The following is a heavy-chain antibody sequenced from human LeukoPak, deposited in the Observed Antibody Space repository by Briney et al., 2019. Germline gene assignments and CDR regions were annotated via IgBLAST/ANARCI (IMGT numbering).Heavy chain of an antibody. CDR3: ARDHLRLGLSLYYYYGMDV. Sequence: SETLSLTCTVSGGSISSGDYYWSWIRQPPGKGLVWIGYIYYSGSTYYNPSLKSRVTISVDTSKNQFSLKLSSVTAADTAVYYCARDHLRLGLSLYYYYGMDVWGKGTTVTVSS. CDR2: IYYSGST. CDR1: GGSISSGDYY. V-gene: IGHV4-30-4*01. J-gene: IGHJ6*04. D-gene: IGHD3-16*01.